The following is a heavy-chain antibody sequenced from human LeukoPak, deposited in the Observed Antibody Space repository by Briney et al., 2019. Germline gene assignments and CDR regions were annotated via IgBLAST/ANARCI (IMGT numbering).Heavy chain of an antibody. D-gene: IGHD2-21*02. CDR1: GFTFSNAW. V-gene: IGHV3-15*01. CDR3: ITSYCGGDCHWDAYY. Sequence: GGSLRLSCAASGFTFSNAWMSWVRQAPGKGLEWVGRIKGKTDGGTTDYAAPVKGRFTISRDDSKNTLYLQMNCLKTEDTAVYYCITSYCGGDCHWDAYYWGQGTLVTVSS. CDR2: IKGKTDGGTT. J-gene: IGHJ4*02.